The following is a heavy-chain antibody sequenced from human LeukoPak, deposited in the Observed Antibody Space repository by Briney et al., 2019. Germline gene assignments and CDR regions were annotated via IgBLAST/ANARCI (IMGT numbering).Heavy chain of an antibody. CDR3: AASIDYGDYVFDY. CDR1: GGSISSYY. D-gene: IGHD4-17*01. V-gene: IGHV4-59*01. J-gene: IGHJ4*02. Sequence: SETLSLTCTVSGGSISSYYWSWIRQPPGKGLEWIGHIYYSGSTNYNPSLKSRVTISVDTSKNQFSLKLSSVTAADTAVYYCAASIDYGDYVFDYWGQGTLVTVSS. CDR2: IYYSGST.